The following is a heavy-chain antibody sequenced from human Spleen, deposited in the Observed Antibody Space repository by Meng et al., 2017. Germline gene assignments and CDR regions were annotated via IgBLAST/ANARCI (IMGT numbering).Heavy chain of an antibody. CDR1: GFTFSSYA. D-gene: IGHD2-15*01. Sequence: GESLKISCAASGFTFSSYAMSWVRQAPGKGLEWVSAISGSGGSTYYADSVKGRFTISRDNSKNTLYLQMNSLRAEDTAVYYCAKGRYCSGGSCYSSMRPFDYWGQGTLVTVAS. CDR3: AKGRYCSGGSCYSSMRPFDY. CDR2: ISGSGGST. V-gene: IGHV3-23*01. J-gene: IGHJ4*02.